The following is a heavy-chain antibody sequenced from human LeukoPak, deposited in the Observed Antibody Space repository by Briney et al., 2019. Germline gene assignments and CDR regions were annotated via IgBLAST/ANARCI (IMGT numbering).Heavy chain of an antibody. CDR3: TRGSIAYYYMDV. CDR1: GGSISSTSYY. D-gene: IGHD3-22*01. J-gene: IGHJ6*03. CDR2: IYYSGST. V-gene: IGHV4-39*07. Sequence: PSETLSLTCTVSGGSISSTSYYWGWIRQPPGKGLEWIGNIYYSGSTNYNPSLKSRVTISVDTSKNQFSLKLSSVTAADTAVYYCTRGSIAYYYMDVWGKGTTVTISS.